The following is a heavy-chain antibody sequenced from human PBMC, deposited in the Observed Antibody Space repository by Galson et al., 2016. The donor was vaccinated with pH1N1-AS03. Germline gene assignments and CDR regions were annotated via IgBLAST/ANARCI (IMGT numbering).Heavy chain of an antibody. D-gene: IGHD1-26*01. Sequence: SVKVSCKASGYTFTGYYIQWVRQAPGQGLEWMGWINPNSGGTNYAQKFHGRVTMTGDTSISTAYMELHGLKSDDTAVYYCARDSRGPCSSATCATTYYFGMDVWGQGTTVIVSS. CDR1: GYTFTGYY. CDR3: ARDSRGPCSSATCATTYYFGMDV. CDR2: INPNSGGT. J-gene: IGHJ6*02. V-gene: IGHV1-2*02.